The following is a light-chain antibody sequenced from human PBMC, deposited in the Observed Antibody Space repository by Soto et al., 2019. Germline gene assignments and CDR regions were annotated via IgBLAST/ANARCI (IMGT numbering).Light chain of an antibody. V-gene: IGKV4-1*01. Sequence: DIVMTQSPDSLAVSLGERATINCKSSQSILYSSNNKNQLAWYQQKPGQPPKLLFYWASTRDSGVPDRFSGSESGTHFARTGSSLQAEDVAVYSCQQYYRPPYTFGEGTKLEI. J-gene: IGKJ2*01. CDR1: QSILYSSNNKNQ. CDR3: QQYYRPPYT. CDR2: WAS.